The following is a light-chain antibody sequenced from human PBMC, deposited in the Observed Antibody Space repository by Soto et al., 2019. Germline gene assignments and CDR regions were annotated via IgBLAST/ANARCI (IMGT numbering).Light chain of an antibody. CDR2: WES. CDR1: QNILYPANNKNY. CDR3: QQYYSTPLT. V-gene: IGKV4-1*01. Sequence: DIVMTLSPESLAVSLGERATIKCKSSQNILYPANNKNYFVWYQKKPGQPTKLLIYWESTRGSGVPDRFSGSGTETDFTLTINSLQAEDAAVYYCQQYYSTPLTCGQGTRLEIK. J-gene: IGKJ5*01.